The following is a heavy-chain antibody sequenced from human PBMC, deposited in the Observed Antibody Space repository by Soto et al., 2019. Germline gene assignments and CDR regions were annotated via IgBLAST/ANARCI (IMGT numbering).Heavy chain of an antibody. CDR2: ISGSGDST. V-gene: IGHV3-23*01. D-gene: IGHD3-9*01. J-gene: IGHJ4*02. CDR3: AKKAEKHFDWMFYADS. Sequence: PGGSLRLSCATSGIIFRSYAMGWVRQAPGKGLEWVSAISGSGDSTYYADSVKGRFTISRDNSKNTLYLQMNSLRVEDTAIFYCAKKAEKHFDWMFYADSWGQGTLVTVSS. CDR1: GIIFRSYA.